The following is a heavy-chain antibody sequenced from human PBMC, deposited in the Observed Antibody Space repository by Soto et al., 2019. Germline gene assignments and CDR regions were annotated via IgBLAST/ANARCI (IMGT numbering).Heavy chain of an antibody. CDR2: IYSSGST. Sequence: SETLSLTCTVSGGSISSSSYYWGWIRHPPGKGLEWIGNIYSSGSTYYNPSLKSRVTISVDTSKNQFSLKLSSVAAADTAVYYCARHLRYGSGSYYLCYYYMDVWGKGTTVTVSS. V-gene: IGHV4-39*01. J-gene: IGHJ6*03. CDR1: GGSISSSSYY. CDR3: ARHLRYGSGSYYLCYYYMDV. D-gene: IGHD3-10*01.